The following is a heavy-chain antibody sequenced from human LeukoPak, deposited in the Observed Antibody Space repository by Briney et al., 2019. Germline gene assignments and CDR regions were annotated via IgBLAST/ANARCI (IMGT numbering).Heavy chain of an antibody. V-gene: IGHV4-59*01. CDR3: ARDLRTMIVGVEAFDI. J-gene: IGHJ3*02. CDR2: IYYSGST. Sequence: SETLSLTCTVSGGSISSYYWSWIRQPPGKGLEWLGYIYYSGSTNYNPSLKSRVTISVDTSKNQFSLKLSSVTAADTAVYYCARDLRTMIVGVEAFDIWGQGTMVTVSS. CDR1: GGSISSYY. D-gene: IGHD3-22*01.